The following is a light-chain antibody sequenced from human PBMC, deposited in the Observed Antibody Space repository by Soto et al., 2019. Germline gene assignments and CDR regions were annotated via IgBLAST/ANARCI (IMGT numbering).Light chain of an antibody. CDR3: AAWDDSLSGLYV. J-gene: IGLJ1*01. V-gene: IGLV1-47*02. CDR1: SSNIGSNY. CDR2: SNN. Sequence: QSVLTQPPSASGTPGQRVTISWSGSSSNIGSNYVYWYQQLPGTAPKLLIYSNNQRPSGVPDRFSGSKSGTSASLAISGLRSEDEADYHCAAWDDSLSGLYVFGTGTKVTVL.